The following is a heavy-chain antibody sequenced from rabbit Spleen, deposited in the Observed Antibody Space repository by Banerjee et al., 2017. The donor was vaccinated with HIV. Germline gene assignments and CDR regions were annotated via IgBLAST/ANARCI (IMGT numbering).Heavy chain of an antibody. J-gene: IGHJ4*01. CDR3: ARYDCSVGDTCTFNL. CDR1: GFTISSNYY. Sequence: QEQLEESGGDLVKPEGSLTLTCTASGFTISSNYYMCWVRQAPGKRPEWIGCIGNGDSGSTYYASWAKGRFTISKTSSTTVTLQMTSLTAADTATYFCARYDCSVGDTCTFNLWGQGTLVTVS. CDR2: IGNGDSGST. V-gene: IGHV1S45*01. D-gene: IGHD2-1*01.